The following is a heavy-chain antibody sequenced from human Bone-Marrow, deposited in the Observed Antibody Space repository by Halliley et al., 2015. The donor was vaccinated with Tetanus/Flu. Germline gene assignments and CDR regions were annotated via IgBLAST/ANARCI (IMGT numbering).Heavy chain of an antibody. CDR3: ARGRTYYYDTDNYYYGPCLDF. V-gene: IGHV1-69*01. CDR2: VIPFFGTP. CDR1: GGTFSTSA. J-gene: IGHJ4*02. D-gene: IGHD3-22*01. Sequence: QVQLVQSGAEVKKPGSSMRVSCKASGGTFSTSAVSWVRQAPGQGLEWMGGVIPFFGTPHYAQKFQGRVTITADESTSTVYMELTRLRSEDTAVYYCARGRTYYYDTDNYYYGPCLDFWGQGTLVTVSS.